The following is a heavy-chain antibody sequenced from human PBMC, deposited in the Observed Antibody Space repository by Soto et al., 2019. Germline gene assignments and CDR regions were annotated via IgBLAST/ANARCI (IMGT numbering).Heavy chain of an antibody. J-gene: IGHJ4*02. CDR1: GFTVSTNY. V-gene: IGHV3-66*01. D-gene: IGHD3-16*01. CDR2: IYSGGST. Sequence: EVQLVESGGGLVQPGGSLRLSCAASGFTVSTNYMNWVRQAPGKGLEWVSVIYSGGSTYYADSVKCRFTISRDNSKNTLFLQMNSLRVEDTAVYYCARGEPHHYFDYWGQGTLVTVSS. CDR3: ARGEPHHYFDY.